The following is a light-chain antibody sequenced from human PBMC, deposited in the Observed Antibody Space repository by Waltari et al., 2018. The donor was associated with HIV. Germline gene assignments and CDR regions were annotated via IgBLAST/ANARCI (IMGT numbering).Light chain of an antibody. CDR1: SSDVGSYDR. CDR3: QSYDRSLSASVV. Sequence: QSALTQPPSVSGSPGQPVTISCTGTSSDVGSYDRVSWYQQPPGTAPKLIIYEVTNRPSGVPDRFSGSKSGASASLAITGLQAEDEADYFCQSYDRSLSASVVFGGGTKLTVL. V-gene: IGLV2-18*02. J-gene: IGLJ2*01. CDR2: EVT.